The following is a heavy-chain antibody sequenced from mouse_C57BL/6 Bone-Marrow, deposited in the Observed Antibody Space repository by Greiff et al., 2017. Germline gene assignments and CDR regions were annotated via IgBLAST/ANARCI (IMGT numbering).Heavy chain of an antibody. D-gene: IGHD2-3*01. J-gene: IGHJ1*03. CDR2: ISGGGGNT. CDR3: ASLDGYYWYFDV. V-gene: IGHV5-9*01. Sequence: EVKVVESGGGLVKPGGSLKLSCAASGFTFSSYTMSWVRQTPEKRLEWVATISGGGGNTYYPDSVKGRFTISRDNAKNTLYLQMSSLRSEDTALYYCASLDGYYWYFDVWGTGTTVTVSS. CDR1: GFTFSSYT.